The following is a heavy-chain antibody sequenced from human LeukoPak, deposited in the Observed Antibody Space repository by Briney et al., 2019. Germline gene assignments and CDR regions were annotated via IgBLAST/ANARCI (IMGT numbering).Heavy chain of an antibody. V-gene: IGHV1-8*01. CDR3: ARGRGYFDWLIPFDY. J-gene: IGHJ4*02. CDR1: GYTFTSYD. D-gene: IGHD3-9*01. Sequence: ASVKVSCKASGYTFTSYDIHWVRQATGQGLEWMGWMNPNSGNTGYAQKFQGRVTMTRNTSISTAYMELSSLRSEDTAVYYCARGRGYFDWLIPFDYWGQGTLVTVSS. CDR2: MNPNSGNT.